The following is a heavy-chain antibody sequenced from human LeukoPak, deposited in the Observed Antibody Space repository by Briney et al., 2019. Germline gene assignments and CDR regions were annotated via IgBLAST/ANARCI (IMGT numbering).Heavy chain of an antibody. CDR1: GYSISSGYY. CDR2: IYHSGST. D-gene: IGHD3-10*01. V-gene: IGHV4-38-2*01. J-gene: IGHJ6*03. CDR3: ARDKLVYGSGSYYNELYYYMDV. Sequence: SETLSLTCVVFGYSISSGYYWGWIRQPPGKGLEWIGGIYHSGSTYYNPSLKSRVTISVDTSKNQFSLKLSSVTAADTAVYYCARDKLVYGSGSYYNELYYYMDVWGKGTTVTVSS.